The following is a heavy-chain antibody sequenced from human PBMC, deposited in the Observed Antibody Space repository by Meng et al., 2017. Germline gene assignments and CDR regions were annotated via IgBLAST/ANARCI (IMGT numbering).Heavy chain of an antibody. J-gene: IGHJ3*02. CDR3: AKDLGSGWYYDAFDI. V-gene: IGHV3-9*01. CDR1: GFTFDDYA. Sequence: SLKISCAASGFTFDDYAMHWVRQAPGKGLEWVSGISWNSGSIGYADSVKGRFTISRDSAKNSLYLQMNSLRAEDTALYYCAKDLGSGWYYDAFDIWGQGTMVTVSS. D-gene: IGHD6-19*01. CDR2: ISWNSGSI.